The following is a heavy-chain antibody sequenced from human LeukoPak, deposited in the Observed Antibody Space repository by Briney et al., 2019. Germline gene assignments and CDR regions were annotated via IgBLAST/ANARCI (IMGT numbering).Heavy chain of an antibody. D-gene: IGHD2-21*02. CDR1: GFTFSSYG. Sequence: PGGSLRLSCAASGFTFSSYGMHWVRQAPGKGLEGVAVISYDGSNKYYADSVKGRFTISRDNSKNTLYLQMNSLRAEDTAVYYCAKGEAYCGGDCFYYSDYWGQGTLVTVSS. CDR2: ISYDGSNK. V-gene: IGHV3-30*18. J-gene: IGHJ4*02. CDR3: AKGEAYCGGDCFYYSDY.